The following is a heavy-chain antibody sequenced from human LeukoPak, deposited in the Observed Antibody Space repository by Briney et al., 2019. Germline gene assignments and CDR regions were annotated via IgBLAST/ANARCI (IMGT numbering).Heavy chain of an antibody. V-gene: IGHV1-18*01. Sequence: ASVKVSCKASGYTFTSYAMNWVRQAPGQGLEWMGWISAYNGNTNYAQKLQGRVTMTTDTSTSTAYMELRSLRSDDTAVYYCARSSGSRPLDPWGQGTLVTVSS. CDR1: GYTFTSYA. J-gene: IGHJ5*02. D-gene: IGHD6-25*01. CDR3: ARSSGSRPLDP. CDR2: ISAYNGNT.